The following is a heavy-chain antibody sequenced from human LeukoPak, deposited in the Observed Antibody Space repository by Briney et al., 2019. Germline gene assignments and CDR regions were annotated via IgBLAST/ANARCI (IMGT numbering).Heavy chain of an antibody. Sequence: GASVKVSCKASGYTFTSYDIDWVRQATGQGLEWMGWMNPNSGNTGYAQKFQGRVTMTRNTSISTAYMELSSLRSEDTAVYYCARARSGWYTSHDYWGQGTLVTVSS. CDR1: GYTFTSYD. D-gene: IGHD6-19*01. J-gene: IGHJ4*02. CDR2: MNPNSGNT. V-gene: IGHV1-8*01. CDR3: ARARSGWYTSHDY.